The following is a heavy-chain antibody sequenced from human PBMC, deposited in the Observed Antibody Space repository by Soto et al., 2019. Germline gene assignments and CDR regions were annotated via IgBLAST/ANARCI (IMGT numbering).Heavy chain of an antibody. CDR3: VRMGFSGGGYLSYYYYGMDI. CDR1: GYKVSTWHNFTSYW. V-gene: IGHV5-51*01. J-gene: IGHJ6*02. CDR2: IYPGDSDT. Sequence: GESLKISCMGSGYKVSTWHNFTSYWIAWVRQMPGEGLEWMGIIYPGDSDTRYSPSFQGQVTISADKSISSVYLQWSSLKASDTAMYYCVRMGFSGGGYLSYYYYGMDIWGQGTTVTGSS. D-gene: IGHD5-12*01.